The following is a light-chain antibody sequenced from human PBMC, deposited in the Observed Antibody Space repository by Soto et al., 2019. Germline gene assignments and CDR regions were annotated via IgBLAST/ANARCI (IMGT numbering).Light chain of an antibody. CDR3: QTWGTGIVV. J-gene: IGLJ2*01. V-gene: IGLV4-69*01. Sequence: QSVLTQSPSASASLRASVKLTCTLSSGHSSYAIAWHQQQPEKGPRYLMKLNSDGSHNKGDGIPDRFSGSSSGAERYLAISGLQSEDEADYYCQTWGTGIVVFGGGTKVTVL. CDR1: SGHSSYA. CDR2: LNSDGSH.